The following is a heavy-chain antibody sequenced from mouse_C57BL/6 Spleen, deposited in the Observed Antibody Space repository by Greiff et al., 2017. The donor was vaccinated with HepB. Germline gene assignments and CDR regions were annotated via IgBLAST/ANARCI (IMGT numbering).Heavy chain of an antibody. V-gene: IGHV5-4*01. CDR2: ISDGGSYT. CDR1: GFTFSSYA. CDR3: ARGRDPYYYAMDY. Sequence: VQLKESGGGLVKPGGSLKLSCAASGFTFSSYAMSWVRQTPEKRLEWVATISDGGSYTYYPDNVKGRFTISRDNAKNNLYLQMSHLKSEDTAMYYCARGRDPYYYAMDYWGQGTSVTVSS. D-gene: IGHD3-1*01. J-gene: IGHJ4*01.